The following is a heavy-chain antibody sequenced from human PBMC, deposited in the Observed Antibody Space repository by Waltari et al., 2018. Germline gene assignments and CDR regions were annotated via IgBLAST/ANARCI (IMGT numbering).Heavy chain of an antibody. CDR1: GGTFSSYA. D-gene: IGHD3-9*01. V-gene: IGHV1-69*10. J-gene: IGHJ4*02. CDR2: ISPILGIA. Sequence: QVQLVQSGAEVKKPGSSVKVSCKASGGTFSSYAISWVRQAPGQGLEWTGGISPILGIANYAQKFQGRVTITADKSTSTAYMELSSLRSEDTAVYYCAVELRYFDWLPYDYWGQGTLVTVSS. CDR3: AVELRYFDWLPYDY.